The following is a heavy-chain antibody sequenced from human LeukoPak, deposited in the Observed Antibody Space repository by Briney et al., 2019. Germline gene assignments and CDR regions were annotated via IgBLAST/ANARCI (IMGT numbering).Heavy chain of an antibody. V-gene: IGHV3-48*04. CDR3: ARDWGCSSTSCYPIDY. J-gene: IGHJ4*02. D-gene: IGHD2-2*01. CDR2: ISSSGSTI. Sequence: GGSLRLSCAASGFTFSSYSMNWVRQAPGKGLEWVSYISSSGSTIYYADSVKGRFTISRDNAKNSLYLQMNSLRAEDTAVYYCARDWGCSSTSCYPIDYWGQGTLVTVSS. CDR1: GFTFSSYS.